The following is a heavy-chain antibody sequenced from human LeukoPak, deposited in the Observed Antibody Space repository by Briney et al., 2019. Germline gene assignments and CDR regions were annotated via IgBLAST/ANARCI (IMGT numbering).Heavy chain of an antibody. V-gene: IGHV4-30-2*01. D-gene: IGHD1-1*01. Sequence: PSQTLSLTCAVSGGSISSGGYSWSWIRQPPGKGLEWIGYIYHSGSTYYNPSLKSRVTISVDRSKNQFSLKLSSVTAAGTAVYYCARAPASLLRWSWFDPWGQGTLVTVSS. CDR3: ARAPASLLRWSWFDP. CDR1: GGSISSGGYS. CDR2: IYHSGST. J-gene: IGHJ5*02.